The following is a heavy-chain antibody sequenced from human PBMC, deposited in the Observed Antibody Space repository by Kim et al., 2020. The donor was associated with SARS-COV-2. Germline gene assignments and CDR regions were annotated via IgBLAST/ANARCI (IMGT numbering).Heavy chain of an antibody. V-gene: IGHV3-23*01. J-gene: IGHJ4*02. Sequence: GGSLRLSCAASGFTFSSYAMSWVRQAPGKGLEWVSAISGSGGSTYYADSVKGRFTISRDNSKNTLYLQMNSLRAEDTAVYYCAKAAYDILTGYYIGGDYFDYWGQGTLVTVSS. D-gene: IGHD3-9*01. CDR2: ISGSGGST. CDR1: GFTFSSYA. CDR3: AKAAYDILTGYYIGGDYFDY.